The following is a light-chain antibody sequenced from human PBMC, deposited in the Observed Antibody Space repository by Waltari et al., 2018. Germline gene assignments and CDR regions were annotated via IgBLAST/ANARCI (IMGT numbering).Light chain of an antibody. CDR1: SPNIGSTS. J-gene: IGLJ1*01. V-gene: IGLV1-47*01. CDR3: ATWDDSLGGSYV. CDR2: ASD. Sequence: QSVLTQPPPTSGTPGQRVSISCSGRSPNIGSTSGYWNQHPPGAAPKLLIYASDQRPSGVPDRFSGSKSGTSASLAISGLRSEDEADYYCATWDDSLGGSYVFGTGTKVTVL.